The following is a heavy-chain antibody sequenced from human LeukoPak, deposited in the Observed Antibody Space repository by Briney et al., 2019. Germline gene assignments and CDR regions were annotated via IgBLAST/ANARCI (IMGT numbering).Heavy chain of an antibody. V-gene: IGHV4-59*08. D-gene: IGHD1-26*01. J-gene: IGHJ3*02. Sequence: SETLSLTCTVSGDSISSYLWSWIRQPPGKGLEGIGYNSGSTNYNPSLKSRVTILLDRSKNQFSLKLSSVTAADTAVYYCARGRGYGGNYLRSFDIWGQGTMVTVSS. CDR2: NSGST. CDR1: GDSISSYL. CDR3: ARGRGYGGNYLRSFDI.